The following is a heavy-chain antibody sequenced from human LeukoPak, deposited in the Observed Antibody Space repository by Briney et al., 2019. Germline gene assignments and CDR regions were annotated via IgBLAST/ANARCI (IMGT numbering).Heavy chain of an antibody. V-gene: IGHV3-9*01. D-gene: IGHD6-13*01. J-gene: IGHJ5*02. CDR3: ARDSSSWLWNWFDP. Sequence: GGSLRLSCAASGFTFDDYAMHWVRQAPGKGLEWVSGISWNSGSIGYADSVKGRFTISRDNAKNSLYLQMNSLRAEDTAVYYCARDSSSWLWNWFDPWGQGTLVTVSS. CDR1: GFTFDDYA. CDR2: ISWNSGSI.